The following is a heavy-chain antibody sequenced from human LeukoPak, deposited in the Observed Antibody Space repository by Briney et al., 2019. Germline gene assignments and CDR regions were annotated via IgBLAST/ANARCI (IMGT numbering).Heavy chain of an antibody. CDR3: AKYYYDSSGYYYDPIYFDY. CDR1: GFTFSSYG. V-gene: IGHV3-33*06. Sequence: GGSLRLSCAASGFTFSSYGMHWVRQAPGKGLEWVAVIWYDGTNKYYVDSVKGRFTISRDNSKNTLYLQMNSLRAEDTAVYYCAKYYYDSSGYYYDPIYFDYWGQGTLVTVSS. J-gene: IGHJ4*02. D-gene: IGHD3-22*01. CDR2: IWYDGTNK.